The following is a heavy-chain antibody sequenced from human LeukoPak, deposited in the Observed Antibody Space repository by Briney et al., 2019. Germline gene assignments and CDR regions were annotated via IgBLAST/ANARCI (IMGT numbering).Heavy chain of an antibody. D-gene: IGHD3-10*01. J-gene: IGHJ5*02. Sequence: GASVKVSCKASGYTFTNYYMHWVRQAPGQGLEWMGLINPSGASTSYAQKLQGRVTMTTDTSTSTAYMELRSLRSDDTAVYYCARDRSGDWFDPWGQGTLVTVSS. CDR1: GYTFTNYY. CDR2: INPSGAST. CDR3: ARDRSGDWFDP. V-gene: IGHV1-46*01.